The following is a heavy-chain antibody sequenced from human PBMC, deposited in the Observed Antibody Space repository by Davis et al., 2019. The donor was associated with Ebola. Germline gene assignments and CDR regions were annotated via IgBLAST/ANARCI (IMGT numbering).Heavy chain of an antibody. J-gene: IGHJ4*02. Sequence: PGGSLRLSCAASGFTFSSYAMSWVRQAPGKGLEWVSAISGSGGSTYYADSVKGRFTISRDNSKNTLYLQMNGLRAEDTAVYYCAKDAFSLLAAAVYFDYWGQGTLVTVSS. D-gene: IGHD6-13*01. V-gene: IGHV3-23*01. CDR2: ISGSGGST. CDR3: AKDAFSLLAAAVYFDY. CDR1: GFTFSSYA.